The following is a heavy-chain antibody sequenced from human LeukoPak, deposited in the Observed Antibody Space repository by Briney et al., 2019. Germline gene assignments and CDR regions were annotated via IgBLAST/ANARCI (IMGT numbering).Heavy chain of an antibody. V-gene: IGHV3-74*01. D-gene: IGHD2/OR15-2a*01. J-gene: IGHJ4*02. CDR3: VSFYETY. Sequence: GGSLRLSCAASGFTASSNYMSWVRQAPGKGLVWVSHINSDGSWTSYADSVKGRFTISKDNAKNTVYLQMNNLRAEDTAVYYCVSFYETYWGRGTLVTVSS. CDR2: INSDGSWT. CDR1: GFTASSNY.